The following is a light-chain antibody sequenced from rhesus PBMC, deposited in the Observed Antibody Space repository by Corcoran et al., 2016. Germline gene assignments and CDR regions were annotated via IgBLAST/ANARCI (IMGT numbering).Light chain of an antibody. CDR2: KVS. J-gene: IGKJ1*01. V-gene: IGKV2-58*03. CDR1: QSLLNSNGNTY. CDR3: MQGTHWPWT. Sequence: DVVMTQSPLSLPVTPGQPASISCRSSQSLLNSNGNTYLSCFLQKPGQPPRRLIYKVSNRDFGVPDRVSGSGPGTDFTLKISRVEAEDVGLYYCMQGTHWPWTFGQGTKVEIK.